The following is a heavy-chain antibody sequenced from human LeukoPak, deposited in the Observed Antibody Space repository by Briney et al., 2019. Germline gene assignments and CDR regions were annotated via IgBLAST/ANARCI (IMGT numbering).Heavy chain of an antibody. V-gene: IGHV1-2*02. CDR2: INPNSGGT. CDR3: ARDSVVVIAHNWFDP. CDR1: GYTFTGYY. J-gene: IGHJ5*02. D-gene: IGHD2-21*01. Sequence: ASVKVSXKASGYTFTGYYMHWVRQAPGQGLEWMGWINPNSGGTNYAQKFQGRVIMTRDTSISTAYMELSRLRSDDTAVYYCARDSVVVIAHNWFDPWGQGTLVTVSS.